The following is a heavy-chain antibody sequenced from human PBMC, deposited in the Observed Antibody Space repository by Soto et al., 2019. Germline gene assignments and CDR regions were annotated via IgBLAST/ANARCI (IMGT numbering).Heavy chain of an antibody. CDR3: VRDFRGAVAGSEFDH. J-gene: IGHJ4*02. D-gene: IGHD6-19*01. V-gene: IGHV3-74*01. CDR1: GCSFVSYW. CDR2: INGNADNS. Sequence: EVQLAESGGGLVLTGGSLRLSCAASGCSFVSYWMHWVRQVPGEGLAWVSRINGNADNSDYADSVKGRFTISRDNAMNRLYLQMDSLRADDTGVYYCVRDFRGAVAGSEFDHWGQGTLVTVSS.